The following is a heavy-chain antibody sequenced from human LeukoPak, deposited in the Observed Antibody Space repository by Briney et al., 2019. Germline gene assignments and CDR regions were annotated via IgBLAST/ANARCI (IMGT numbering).Heavy chain of an antibody. CDR3: ARNGYTSGWYRN. CDR2: IYSGGST. D-gene: IGHD6-19*01. V-gene: IGHV3-23*05. Sequence: GGSLRLSCAASGFTFSSYAMSWVRQAPGKGLEWVSTIYSGGSTYYADSVKGRFTISRDTSKNTLYLQMNSLRGEDTAVYYCARNGYTSGWYRNWGQGTLVTVSS. J-gene: IGHJ4*02. CDR1: GFTFSSYA.